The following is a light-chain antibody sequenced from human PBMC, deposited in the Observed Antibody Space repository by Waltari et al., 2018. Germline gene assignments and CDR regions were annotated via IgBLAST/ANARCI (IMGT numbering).Light chain of an antibody. CDR1: SANIRSNT. CDR2: RNN. CDR3: AAWDDSLNGWV. J-gene: IGLJ3*02. V-gene: IGLV1-44*01. Sequence: QSVLTQPPSASVTPGQRVTISCSVRSANIRSNTINWYQQHPGTAPKLLIYRNNQRPSGVPDRFSGSKSGTSASLAISGLQSEDETDYYCAAWDDSLNGWVFGGGTKLTVL.